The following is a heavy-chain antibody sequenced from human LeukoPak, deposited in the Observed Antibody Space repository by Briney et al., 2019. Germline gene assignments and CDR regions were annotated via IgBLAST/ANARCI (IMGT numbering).Heavy chain of an antibody. Sequence: GGSLRLSCAASGFTISSYWMRGVRQAPGKGLEWVANIKQDGSEKYYVDSVKGRFTISRDNAKNSLYLQMNSLRAEDTAVYYCARVKCPLYGPCTKFYYYYYMDVWGKGTTVTVSS. CDR1: GFTISSYW. V-gene: IGHV3-7*01. J-gene: IGHJ6*03. CDR2: IKQDGSEK. CDR3: ARVKCPLYGPCTKFYYYYYMDV. D-gene: IGHD2-2*01.